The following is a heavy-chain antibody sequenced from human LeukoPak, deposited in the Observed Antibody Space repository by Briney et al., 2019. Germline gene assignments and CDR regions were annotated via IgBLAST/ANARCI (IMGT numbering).Heavy chain of an antibody. D-gene: IGHD6-13*01. CDR3: AKDGPYSSSWGYYFDY. J-gene: IGHJ4*02. V-gene: IGHV3-23*01. CDR1: GFTFSSYA. Sequence: GGSLRLSCAASGFTFSSYAMSWVRQAPGKGLEWVSAISGSGGSTYYADSVKGRFTISRDNSKNTLYLQMNSLRAEDTAVYYCAKDGPYSSSWGYYFDYWGQGTLVTVSS. CDR2: ISGSGGST.